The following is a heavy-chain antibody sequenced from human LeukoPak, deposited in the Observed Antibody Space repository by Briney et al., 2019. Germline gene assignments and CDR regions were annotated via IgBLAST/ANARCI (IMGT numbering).Heavy chain of an antibody. CDR2: ISGSGGST. J-gene: IGHJ3*02. V-gene: IGHV3-23*01. Sequence: GGSLRLSCAASGFTFSSYAMSWVRQAPGKGLEWVSAISGSGGSTYYADSVKGRFTISRDNSKNTLYPQMNSLRAEDTAVYYCAKSHLVWGAFDIWGQGTMVTVSS. CDR3: AKSHLVWGAFDI. CDR1: GFTFSSYA. D-gene: IGHD3-16*01.